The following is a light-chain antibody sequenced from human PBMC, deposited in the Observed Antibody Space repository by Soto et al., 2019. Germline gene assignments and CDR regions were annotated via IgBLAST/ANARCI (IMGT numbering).Light chain of an antibody. Sequence: EIVMPQSPATLSVSPGERATLSCRASHSVSSNLARYQQKPGQAPRLLIYGASTRATGIPARFSGSGSGTEFTLTISSLQSEDFAVYYCQQYNNWPRTFGQGTKLEIK. CDR1: HSVSSN. V-gene: IGKV3-15*01. J-gene: IGKJ2*01. CDR2: GAS. CDR3: QQYNNWPRT.